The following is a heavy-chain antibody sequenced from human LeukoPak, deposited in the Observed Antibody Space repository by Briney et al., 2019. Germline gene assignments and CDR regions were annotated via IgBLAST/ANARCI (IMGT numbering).Heavy chain of an antibody. D-gene: IGHD2-15*01. CDR2: ISSSSSYI. J-gene: IGHJ4*02. Sequence: PGGSLRLSCAASGFTFSSYAMSWVRQAPGKGLEWVSSISSSSSYIYYADSVKGRFTISRDNAKNSLYLQMNSLRAEDTAVYYCAREGPVVAADYWGQGTLVTVSS. CDR3: AREGPVVAADY. CDR1: GFTFSSYA. V-gene: IGHV3-21*01.